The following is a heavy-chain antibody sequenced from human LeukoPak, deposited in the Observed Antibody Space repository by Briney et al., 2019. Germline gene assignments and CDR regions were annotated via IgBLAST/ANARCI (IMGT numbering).Heavy chain of an antibody. CDR1: GGTFSSYA. V-gene: IGHV1-69*05. CDR2: IIPIFGTA. D-gene: IGHD1-26*01. CDR3: ARGPPRVVGATSQFFDY. Sequence: SVKVSCKASGGTFSSYAISWVRQAPGQGLEWMGGIIPIFGTANYAQKFQGRVTVTTDESTSTAYMELSSLRSEDTAVYYCARGPPRVVGATSQFFDYWGQGTLVTVSS. J-gene: IGHJ4*02.